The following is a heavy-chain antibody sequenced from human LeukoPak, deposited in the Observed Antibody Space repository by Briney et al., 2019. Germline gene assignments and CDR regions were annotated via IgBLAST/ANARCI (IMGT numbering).Heavy chain of an antibody. V-gene: IGHV1-69*05. CDR2: IIPISGTT. Sequence: ASVKVSCKASGVTFRDYTINWVRQAPGQGLEWMGAIIPISGTTNYAQRLQGRVTLTMDDSATTAFMEMSSLRSEDTAVYYCASRFTARQLVPADYYHMDVWGKGTTVFVSS. CDR3: ASRFTARQLVPADYYHMDV. D-gene: IGHD6-13*01. J-gene: IGHJ6*03. CDR1: GVTFRDYT.